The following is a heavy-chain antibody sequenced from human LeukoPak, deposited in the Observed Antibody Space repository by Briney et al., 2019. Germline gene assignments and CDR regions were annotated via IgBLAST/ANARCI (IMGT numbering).Heavy chain of an antibody. CDR2: IYSSGST. D-gene: IGHD2-21*02. J-gene: IGHJ4*02. CDR3: ARFAYCGGHCWYYFDY. V-gene: IGHV4-59*01. Sequence: SETLSLTCTVSGGSISSYYWSWIRQPPGKGLEWIGYIYSSGSTNYNPSLKSRITISVDTSKNQFSLKLSSVTAADTAVYYCARFAYCGGHCWYYFDYWGQGSLVTVSS. CDR1: GGSISSYY.